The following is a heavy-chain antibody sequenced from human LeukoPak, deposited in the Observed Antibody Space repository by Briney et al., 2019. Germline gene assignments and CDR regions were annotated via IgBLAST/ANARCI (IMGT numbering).Heavy chain of an antibody. CDR1: GFTFGNYN. V-gene: IGHV3-30*18. CDR3: AKDNLIAVADTRPGADMDY. J-gene: IGHJ4*02. D-gene: IGHD6-19*01. CDR2: ISYDGTEK. Sequence: PGGSLRLSCAASGFTFGNYNMHWVRQAPGKGLEWVAVISYDGTEKYYGDSVKGRVTISRDNSKNTLYLQVNSLRAEDTALYYCAKDNLIAVADTRPGADMDYWGQGTLVTVSS.